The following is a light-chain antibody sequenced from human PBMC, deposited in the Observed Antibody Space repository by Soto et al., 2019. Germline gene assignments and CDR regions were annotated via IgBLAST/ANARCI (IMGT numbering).Light chain of an antibody. CDR2: TNS. V-gene: IGLV1-44*01. CDR1: GSNIGSNS. J-gene: IGLJ2*01. Sequence: QAVVTQPPSASGTPGQRVTLSCSGSGSNIGSNSVSWYQQLPGTAPKLLVYTNSQRSSGVPDRFSGSKSGTSASLAISGLLAEDEARYYCATWDDSLKGVIFGGGTKLTVL. CDR3: ATWDDSLKGVI.